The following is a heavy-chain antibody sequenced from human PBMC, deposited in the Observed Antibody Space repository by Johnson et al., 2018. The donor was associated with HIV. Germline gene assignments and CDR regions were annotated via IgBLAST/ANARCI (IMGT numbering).Heavy chain of an antibody. D-gene: IGHD3-3*01. CDR2: ISWNSGSI. CDR3: AKFPQPSGREAFDI. V-gene: IGHV3-9*01. Sequence: VQLVESGGGLVQPGRSLRLSCAASGFTFDDYAMHWVRQAPGKGLEWVSGISWNSGSIGYADSVKGRFTISRDNAKNSLYLQMNSLRAEDTALYYCAKFPQPSGREAFDIWGQGTMVTVSS. J-gene: IGHJ3*02. CDR1: GFTFDDYA.